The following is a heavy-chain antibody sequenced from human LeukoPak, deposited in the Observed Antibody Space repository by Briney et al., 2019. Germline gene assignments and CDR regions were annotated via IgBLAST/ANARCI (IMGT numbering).Heavy chain of an antibody. D-gene: IGHD3-10*01. J-gene: IGHJ6*02. CDR1: GYTFTSYY. Sequence: ASVKVSCKASGYTFTSYYMHWVRQAPGQGLEWMGIVNPSGGSTTYAQKFRGRVTMTRDTSTSTVYMDLSSLRSEDTAVYYCAREEDYYGSGSYYTTSYGMDVWGQGTTVTVSS. CDR3: AREEDYYGSGSYYTTSYGMDV. CDR2: VNPSGGST. V-gene: IGHV1-46*01.